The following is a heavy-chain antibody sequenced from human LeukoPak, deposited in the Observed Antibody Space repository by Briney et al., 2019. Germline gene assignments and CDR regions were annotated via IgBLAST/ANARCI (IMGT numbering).Heavy chain of an antibody. J-gene: IGHJ3*02. CDR3: ARASNVRLMGAFDI. Sequence: PSETLSLTCAVYGGSFSGYYWSWIRQPPGKGLEWIGEINHSGSTNYKPSLKSRVTISVDTSKKQFSLKLSSVTAADTAVYYCARASNVRLMGAFDIWGQGTMVTVSS. CDR1: GGSFSGYY. CDR2: INHSGST. V-gene: IGHV4-34*01. D-gene: IGHD2-21*02.